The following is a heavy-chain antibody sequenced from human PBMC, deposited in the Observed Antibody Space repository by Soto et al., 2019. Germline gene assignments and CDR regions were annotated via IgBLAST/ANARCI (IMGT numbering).Heavy chain of an antibody. CDR2: IRRKANSYTT. D-gene: IGHD6-19*01. Sequence: EVQLVESGGGLVQPGGSLRLSCAASGLIFSDYHMDWVRQAPGKGLEWVGRIRRKANSYTTEYAASVEGRFTISGEDSKDSLYLQMNLLKSEDTAVYYCAMLGGWSGGSSGMDVWGQGTTVTVSS. CDR1: GLIFSDYH. CDR3: AMLGGWSGGSSGMDV. V-gene: IGHV3-72*01. J-gene: IGHJ6*02.